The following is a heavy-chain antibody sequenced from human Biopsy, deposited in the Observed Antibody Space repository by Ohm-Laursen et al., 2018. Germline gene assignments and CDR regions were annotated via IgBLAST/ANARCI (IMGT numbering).Heavy chain of an antibody. CDR3: AKNYDPLYYDTSGLFDY. CDR1: GYTFINYG. Sequence: AKVSCKTSGYTFINYGINWVRQAPRQRLEWMGIINPRSGNTGYSNKFQVRVTMTTDTSTSTVYMELSSLSPEDTAVYYCAKNYDPLYYDTSGLFDYWGQGTLVSVCS. V-gene: IGHV1-46*01. D-gene: IGHD3-22*01. CDR2: INPRSGNT. J-gene: IGHJ4*02.